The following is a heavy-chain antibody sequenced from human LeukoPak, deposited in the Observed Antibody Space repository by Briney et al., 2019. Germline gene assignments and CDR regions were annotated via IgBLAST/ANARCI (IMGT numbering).Heavy chain of an antibody. CDR3: ARDRTGCSSTSCYDWYFDL. J-gene: IGHJ2*01. Sequence: GGSLRLSCAASGFTFSSYDMHWVRQATGKGLEWVSAIGTAGDTYYPGSVKGRFTISRENAKNSLYIQMNSLRAGDTAVYYCARDRTGCSSTSCYDWYFDLWGRGTLVTVSS. D-gene: IGHD2-2*01. CDR2: IGTAGDT. V-gene: IGHV3-13*01. CDR1: GFTFSSYD.